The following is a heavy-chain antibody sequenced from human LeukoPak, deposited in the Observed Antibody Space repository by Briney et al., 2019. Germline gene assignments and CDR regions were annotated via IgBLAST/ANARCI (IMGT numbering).Heavy chain of an antibody. Sequence: SETLSLTCTVSGGSISSSSYYWGWIRQPPGKGLEWIGSIYYSGSTYYNPSLKSRVTISVDTSKNQFSLKLSSVTAAGTAVYYCARHGDYDFWSGYYPYFDYWGQGALVTVSS. V-gene: IGHV4-39*01. D-gene: IGHD3-3*01. CDR2: IYYSGST. CDR1: GGSISSSSYY. CDR3: ARHGDYDFWSGYYPYFDY. J-gene: IGHJ4*02.